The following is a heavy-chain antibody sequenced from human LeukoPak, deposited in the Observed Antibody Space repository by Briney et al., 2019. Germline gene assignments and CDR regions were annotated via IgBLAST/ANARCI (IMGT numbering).Heavy chain of an antibody. J-gene: IGHJ6*02. CDR3: ATASRGLLWLRREYYYYGMDV. CDR2: FDPEDGET. CDR1: GYTFTELS. D-gene: IGHD5-12*01. Sequence: ASVKVSCKVSGYTFTELSMHWVRQAPGKGLEWTGGFDPEDGETIYAQKFQGRVTMTEDTSTDTAYMELSSLRSEDTAVYYCATASRGLLWLRREYYYYGMDVWGQGTTVTVSS. V-gene: IGHV1-24*01.